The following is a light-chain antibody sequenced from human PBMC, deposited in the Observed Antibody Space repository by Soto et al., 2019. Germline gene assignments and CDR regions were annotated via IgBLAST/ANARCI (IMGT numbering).Light chain of an antibody. V-gene: IGKV1-5*03. Sequence: DIQMTQSPSTLSASVGDRVTITCRASQSISSWLAWYQQKPGKAPKLLIYKASTLESGVPSNFSGSGSGTEFTLPISSLQPEDFATYYCQHYNSYPWTSGQGTKV. CDR3: QHYNSYPWT. CDR2: KAS. J-gene: IGKJ1*01. CDR1: QSISSW.